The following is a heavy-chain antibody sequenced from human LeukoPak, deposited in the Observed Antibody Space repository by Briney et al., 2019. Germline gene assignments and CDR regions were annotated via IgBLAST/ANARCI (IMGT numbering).Heavy chain of an antibody. CDR3: ARVGVLWPKFFPPAPPS. J-gene: IGHJ5*02. Sequence: ASVKVSCKASGYTFTGYYMHWVRQAPGQGLEWMGWINPNSGGTNYAQKFQGRVTMTRDTSISTAYMELSRLRSDDTAVYYCARVGVLWPKFFPPAPPSWGQGPLVTVSS. V-gene: IGHV1-2*02. CDR1: GYTFTGYY. CDR2: INPNSGGT. D-gene: IGHD3-10*01.